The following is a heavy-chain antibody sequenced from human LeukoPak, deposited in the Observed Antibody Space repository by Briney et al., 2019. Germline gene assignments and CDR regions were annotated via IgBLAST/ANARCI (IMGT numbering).Heavy chain of an antibody. Sequence: ASETLSLTCTVSGGSISSYYWSWIRQPPGKGLEWIGHIYYSGSTHYNPSLKSRVTISVDTSKNQFSLKLSSVTAADTAVYYCATHPTVITRFDIWGQGTMVTVSS. CDR3: ATHPTVITRFDI. V-gene: IGHV4-59*08. CDR1: GGSISSYY. J-gene: IGHJ3*02. CDR2: IYYSGST. D-gene: IGHD4-23*01.